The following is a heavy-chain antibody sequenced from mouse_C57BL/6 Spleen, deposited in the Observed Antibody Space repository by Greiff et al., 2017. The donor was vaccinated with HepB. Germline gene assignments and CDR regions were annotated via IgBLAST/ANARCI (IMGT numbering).Heavy chain of an antibody. Sequence: VQLQQPGAELVKPGASVKLSCKASGYTFTSYWMHWVKQRPGQGLEWIGMIHPNSGSTNYNEKFKSKATLTVDKSSSTAYMQLSSLTSEYSAVYYCASLTGTDFDYWGQGTTLTVSS. CDR1: GYTFTSYW. J-gene: IGHJ2*01. CDR2: IHPNSGST. CDR3: ASLTGTDFDY. D-gene: IGHD4-1*01. V-gene: IGHV1-64*01.